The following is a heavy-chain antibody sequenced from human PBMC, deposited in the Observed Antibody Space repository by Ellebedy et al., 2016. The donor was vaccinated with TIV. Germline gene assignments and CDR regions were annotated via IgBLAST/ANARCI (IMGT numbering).Heavy chain of an antibody. D-gene: IGHD5-12*01. CDR1: GGSISSYY. CDR2: IYYSGGT. V-gene: IGHV4-59*01. J-gene: IGHJ4*02. Sequence: MPSETLSLTCTVSGGSISSYYGSWIRQPQGKGLEWIGNIYYSGGTTYNHSLKSRVTMSVETSKNQFSLKLRSVTAADTAVYYCARVRGYYNTKVFDYWGQGTLVTVSS. CDR3: ARVRGYYNTKVFDY.